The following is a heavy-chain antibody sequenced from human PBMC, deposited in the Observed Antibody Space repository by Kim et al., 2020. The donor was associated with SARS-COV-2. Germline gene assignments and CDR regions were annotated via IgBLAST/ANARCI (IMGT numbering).Heavy chain of an antibody. Sequence: SETLSLTCAVSGGSISSSNWWSWVRQPPGKGLEWIGEIYHSGSTNYNPSLKSRVTISVDKSKNQFSLKLSSVTAADTAVYYCARVYGSGTITWFDPWGQGTLVTVSS. D-gene: IGHD3-10*01. CDR1: GGSISSSNW. CDR2: IYHSGST. V-gene: IGHV4-4*02. J-gene: IGHJ5*02. CDR3: ARVYGSGTITWFDP.